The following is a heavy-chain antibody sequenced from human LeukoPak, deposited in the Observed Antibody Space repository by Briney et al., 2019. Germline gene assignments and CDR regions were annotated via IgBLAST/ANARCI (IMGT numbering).Heavy chain of an antibody. CDR2: INHSGST. V-gene: IGHV4-34*01. J-gene: IGHJ6*03. CDR1: GGSFSGYY. D-gene: IGHD1-14*01. Sequence: SETLSLTCAVYGGSFSGYYWSWIRQPPGKGLEWIGEINHSGSTNYNPSLKSRVTISVDRSKNQFSLKLSSVTAADTAVYYCASLLEEPYYYYMDVWGKGTTVTVSS. CDR3: ASLLEEPYYYYMDV.